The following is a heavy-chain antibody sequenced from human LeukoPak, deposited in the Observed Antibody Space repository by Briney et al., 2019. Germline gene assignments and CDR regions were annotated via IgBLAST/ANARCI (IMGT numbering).Heavy chain of an antibody. Sequence: ASVKVSCKVSGYTLTELSMHWVRQAPGKGLEWMGGFDPEDGETIYAQKFQGRVTMTEDTSTDTAYMELSSLRSEDTAVYYCARALGLSITDAFDIWGQGTMVTVSS. J-gene: IGHJ3*02. V-gene: IGHV1-24*01. CDR1: GYTLTELS. D-gene: IGHD3-10*01. CDR2: FDPEDGET. CDR3: ARALGLSITDAFDI.